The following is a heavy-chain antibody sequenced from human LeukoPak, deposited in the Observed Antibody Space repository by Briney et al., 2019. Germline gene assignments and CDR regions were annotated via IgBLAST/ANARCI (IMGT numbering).Heavy chain of an antibody. J-gene: IGHJ5*02. CDR1: GFTFSSYW. CDR3: ARAWQQLVRVNWFDP. CDR2: INSDGSST. Sequence: GGSLRLSCAASGFTFSSYWMHWVRQAPGKGLVWVSRINSDGSSTSYADSVKGRFTISRDNAKNTLYLQMNRLRAEDTAVYYCARAWQQLVRVNWFDPWGQGTLVTVS. V-gene: IGHV3-74*01. D-gene: IGHD6-13*01.